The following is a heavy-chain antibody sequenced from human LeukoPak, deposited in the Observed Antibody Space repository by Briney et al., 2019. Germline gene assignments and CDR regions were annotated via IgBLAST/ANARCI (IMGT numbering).Heavy chain of an antibody. CDR3: ARVYYDFWSGYSFDY. D-gene: IGHD3-3*01. Sequence: ASVKVSCKASGYTFTNYGISWVRQATGQGLEWMGWMNPNSGNTGYAQKFQGRVTITRNTSISTAYMELSSLRSEDTAVYYCARVYYDFWSGYSFDYWGQGTLVTVSS. V-gene: IGHV1-8*03. J-gene: IGHJ4*02. CDR2: MNPNSGNT. CDR1: GYTFTNYG.